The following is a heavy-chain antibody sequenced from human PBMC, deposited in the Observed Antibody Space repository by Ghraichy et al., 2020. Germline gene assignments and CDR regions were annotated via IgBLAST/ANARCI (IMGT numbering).Heavy chain of an antibody. Sequence: ASVKVSCKASGYTFTSYAMHWVRQAPGQRLEWMGWINVGNGNTKYSQKFQGRVTITRDTSASTAYMELSSLRSEDTAVYYCGRDKIRGALDYWGQGTLVTVSS. CDR3: GRDKIRGALDY. CDR1: GYTFTSYA. V-gene: IGHV1-3*01. CDR2: INVGNGNT. J-gene: IGHJ4*02. D-gene: IGHD3-10*01.